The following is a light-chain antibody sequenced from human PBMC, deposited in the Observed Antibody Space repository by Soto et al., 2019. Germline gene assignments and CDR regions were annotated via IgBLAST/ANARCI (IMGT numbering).Light chain of an antibody. V-gene: IGKV1-5*01. J-gene: IGKJ1*01. Sequence: LPLTHSPSILSASLSHRFTNNFRSSQTITNWLAWYRQKPGKAPRLLIYDASSLESWVPSRFSGSGSGTEFTLTISSLQSEDFATYYCQQYKSFWTFGQGTKVDI. CDR3: QQYKSFWT. CDR2: DAS. CDR1: QTITNW.